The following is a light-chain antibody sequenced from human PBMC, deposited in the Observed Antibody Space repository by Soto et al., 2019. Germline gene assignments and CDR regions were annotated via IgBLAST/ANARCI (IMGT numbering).Light chain of an antibody. V-gene: IGKV1-8*01. CDR1: QDIGTY. CDR3: QQFYNYPRT. CDR2: DAS. Sequence: AIRMTQSPSSFSASTGDRVSITCRATQDIGTYLAWYQQIPWKAPKLLIYDASTLQTGVPSRFSGSGSGTDFTLTISYLQSEDFGTYYCQQFYNYPRTFGQGTRWIS. J-gene: IGKJ1*01.